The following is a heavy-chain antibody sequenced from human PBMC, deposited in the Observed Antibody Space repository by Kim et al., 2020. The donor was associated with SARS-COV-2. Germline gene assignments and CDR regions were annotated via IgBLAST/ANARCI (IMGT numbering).Heavy chain of an antibody. J-gene: IGHJ6*02. CDR3: ARGRHSPMVRPFYSYYGMDV. CDR2: INHSGST. CDR1: GGSFSGYY. Sequence: SETLSLTCAVYGGSFSGYYWSWIRQPPGKGLEWIGEINHSGSTNYNPSLKSRVTISVDTSKNQFSLKLSSVTAADTAVYYCARGRHSPMVRPFYSYYGMDVWGQGTTVTVSS. V-gene: IGHV4-34*01. D-gene: IGHD3-10*01.